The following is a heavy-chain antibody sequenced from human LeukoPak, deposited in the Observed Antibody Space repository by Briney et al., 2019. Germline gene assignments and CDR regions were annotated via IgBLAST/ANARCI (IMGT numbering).Heavy chain of an antibody. J-gene: IGHJ5*02. V-gene: IGHV3-21*01. CDR3: ATADCSSSTCYLRPSWFDP. D-gene: IGHD2-2*01. CDR1: TLSFNYFD. Sequence: GGSMTLSCAVDTLSFNYFDMNCVRQAEGKGLEWVSSISPKSDYIYYSDSVGGPLTISRDHDENPLCLQMNSLLAEDPSVNDCATADCSSSTCYLRPSWFDPWGQGALVTVSS. CDR2: ISPKSDYI.